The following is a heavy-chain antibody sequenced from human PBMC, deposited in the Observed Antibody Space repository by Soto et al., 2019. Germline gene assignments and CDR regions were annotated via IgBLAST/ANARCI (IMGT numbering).Heavy chain of an antibody. CDR1: GYTFIDYY. V-gene: IGHV1-2*02. CDR3: ARGREVVVPAATPRGVLPNFDP. J-gene: IGHJ5*02. Sequence: ASVKVSCKASGYTFIDYYMHWVRQAPGQGFEWMGRISPKSGGTNYAQKFQGRVTMTWDTSLNTAYMELSSLISEDTAVYYCARGREVVVPAATPRGVLPNFDPWGQGTLVTSPQ. D-gene: IGHD2-2*01. CDR2: ISPKSGGT.